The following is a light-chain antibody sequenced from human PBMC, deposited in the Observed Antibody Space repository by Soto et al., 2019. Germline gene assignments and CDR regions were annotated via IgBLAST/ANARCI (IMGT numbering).Light chain of an antibody. CDR2: SNH. J-gene: IGLJ2*01. CDR3: AAWDDRLNGPV. CDR1: SSNIGTYT. Sequence: QSVLTQPPSASGTPGQRVTISCSGSSSNIGTYTVDWYQQVPGTAPKLLIYSNHQRPSGVPDRFSGSRSGTSASLAISGLQSEDEADYYCAAWDDRLNGPVFGGGTKVTVL. V-gene: IGLV1-44*01.